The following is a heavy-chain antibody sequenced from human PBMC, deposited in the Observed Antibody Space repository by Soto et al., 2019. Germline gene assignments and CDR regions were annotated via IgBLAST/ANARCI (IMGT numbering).Heavy chain of an antibody. Sequence: EVQLVESGGGLVQPGGSLRLSCAASGFTFSLYSMSWVRQAPGKGLEWVSYISRSSTGIHYADSVKGRFTISRDDATNSMHLQMNSLGDGDTAVCYCARAVTWGLDVWGQGTTVSISS. CDR3: ARAVTWGLDV. D-gene: IGHD3-10*01. CDR2: ISRSSTGI. J-gene: IGHJ6*02. CDR1: GFTFSLYS. V-gene: IGHV3-48*02.